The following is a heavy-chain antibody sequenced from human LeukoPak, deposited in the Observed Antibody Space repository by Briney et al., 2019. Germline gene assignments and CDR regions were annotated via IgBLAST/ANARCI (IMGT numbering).Heavy chain of an antibody. D-gene: IGHD3-9*01. CDR1: GYTFTSYD. Sequence: ASVKVSCKASGYTFTSYDINWVRQATGQGLEWMGWMNPNSGNTGYAQKFQGRVTMTRNTSISTAYMELSSLRPDDTAVYYRARAEAGSYYDILTGYSRPFDSWGQGTLVTVSS. CDR2: MNPNSGNT. CDR3: ARAEAGSYYDILTGYSRPFDS. V-gene: IGHV1-8*01. J-gene: IGHJ4*02.